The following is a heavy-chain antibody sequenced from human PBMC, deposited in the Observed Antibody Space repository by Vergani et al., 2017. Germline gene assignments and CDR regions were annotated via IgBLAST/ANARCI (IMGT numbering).Heavy chain of an antibody. V-gene: IGHV4-39*07. J-gene: IGHJ6*03. CDR1: ADSISSGSYY. CDR3: AREDPLTYYYMDV. D-gene: IGHD3-9*01. Sequence: QLQLQQSGPGLVKPSETLFLTCTVSADSISSGSYYWGWIRQPPGKSLEWIGSIYYSGLTYYNPSLKSRVAISVDTSKNQFSLKLSSVTAADTAVYYCAREDPLTYYYMDVWGKGTTVTVSS. CDR2: IYYSGLT.